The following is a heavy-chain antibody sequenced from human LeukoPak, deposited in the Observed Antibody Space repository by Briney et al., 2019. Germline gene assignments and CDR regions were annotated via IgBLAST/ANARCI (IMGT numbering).Heavy chain of an antibody. D-gene: IGHD6-19*01. V-gene: IGHV4-34*01. CDR3: ARGGSAYYYYGMDV. CDR2: INHSGST. CDR1: GGSFSGYY. Sequence: SETLSLTCALYGGSFSGYYWSWIRQPPGKGLEWIGEINHSGSTNYNPSLKSRVTISVDTSKNQFSLKLSSVTAADTAVYYCARGGSAYYYYGMDVWGQGTTVTVSS. J-gene: IGHJ6*02.